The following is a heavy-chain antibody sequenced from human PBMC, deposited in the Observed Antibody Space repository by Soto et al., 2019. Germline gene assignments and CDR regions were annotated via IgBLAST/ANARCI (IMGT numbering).Heavy chain of an antibody. J-gene: IGHJ5*02. CDR3: AKGFMRDCGGDCTGDT. V-gene: IGHV3-23*01. CDR2: ISATGGST. D-gene: IGHD2-21*02. Sequence: EVQLLESGGGLVQPGGSLRLSCAASGFTFSSYTMSWVRQAPGKGLEWVSGISATGGSTYYADSVKGRFTVSRDNSKNTLYLQMNSLRAEDTAVYYCAKGFMRDCGGDCTGDTWGQGTLVTVSS. CDR1: GFTFSSYT.